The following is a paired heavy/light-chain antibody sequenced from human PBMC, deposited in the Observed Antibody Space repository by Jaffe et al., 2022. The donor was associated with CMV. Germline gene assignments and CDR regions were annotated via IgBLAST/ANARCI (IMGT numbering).Heavy chain of an antibody. Sequence: EVQLVESGGGLVQPGGSLRLSCSASGFIFSSYAFHWVRQAPGKGLEYVSAISPNGDNTYYADSVKGRFTISRDNSKNTLDLQMSSLRAEDTAVYHCVGESTRAFDSWGQGTLVTVSS. J-gene: IGHJ4*02. V-gene: IGHV3-64D*06. CDR1: GFIFSSYA. CDR3: VGESTRAFDS. D-gene: IGHD5-12*01. CDR2: ISPNGDNT.
Light chain of an antibody. CDR3: QQYNSYPVT. CDR2: KAS. Sequence: DIQMTQSPSTLSASVGDRVTITCRGSQSISSWLAWYQQKPGKAPKLLIYKASSLESGVPSRFSGSGSGTEFTLTISSLQPDDFATYYCQQYNSYPVTFGQGTKLEIK. J-gene: IGKJ2*01. CDR1: QSISSW. V-gene: IGKV1-5*03.